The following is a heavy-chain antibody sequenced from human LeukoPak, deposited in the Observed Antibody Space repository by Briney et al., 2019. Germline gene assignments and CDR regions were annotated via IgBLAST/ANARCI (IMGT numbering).Heavy chain of an antibody. V-gene: IGHV3-48*01. Sequence: PGGSLRLSCAASGFTFSNYGMNWVRQAPGKGLEWISYISSASSTVHYADSMKGRFTISRDNAKNSLHLQMNSLRAEDTAVYYCARFLSDGDYFDYWGQGTLVTVSS. CDR2: ISSASSTV. D-gene: IGHD2/OR15-2a*01. J-gene: IGHJ4*02. CDR3: ARFLSDGDYFDY. CDR1: GFTFSNYG.